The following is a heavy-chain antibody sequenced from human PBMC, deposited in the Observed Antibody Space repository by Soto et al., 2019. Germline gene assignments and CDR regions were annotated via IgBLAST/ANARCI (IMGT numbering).Heavy chain of an antibody. J-gene: IGHJ4*02. CDR2: ISYDGNNK. D-gene: IGHD3-16*02. Sequence: QVQLVESGGGVVQPGRSLRLSCAASGFTFSSYALHWVRQAPGKGLEWVAVISYDGNNKYYADSVKGRFTISRDNSKNTLYLQMNSLRAEATAVYYCARELVGGSYPNSDSWGQGPLVTVSS. CDR3: ARELVGGSYPNSDS. V-gene: IGHV3-30-3*01. CDR1: GFTFSSYA.